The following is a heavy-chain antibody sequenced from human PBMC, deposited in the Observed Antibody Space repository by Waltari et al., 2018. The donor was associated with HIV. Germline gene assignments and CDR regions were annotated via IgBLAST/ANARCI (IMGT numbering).Heavy chain of an antibody. CDR1: GFPFRNYT. CDR2: ISRSSSSI. D-gene: IGHD7-27*01. CDR3: ARDINGGWGY. V-gene: IGHV3-48*01. Sequence: EVQLVESGGGLVQPGGSLRLSCAASGFPFRNYTMNWVRQEPGKGLEWVSYISRSSSSIFYADSVKGRFTISRDNAKNSLYLQMNSLRVEDTAVYYCARDINGGWGYWGQGTLVTVAS. J-gene: IGHJ4*02.